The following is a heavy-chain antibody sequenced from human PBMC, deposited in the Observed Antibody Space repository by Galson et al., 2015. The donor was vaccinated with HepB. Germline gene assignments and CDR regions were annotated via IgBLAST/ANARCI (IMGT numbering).Heavy chain of an antibody. CDR3: AKDGACIAAALPIRYYFDY. CDR1: GFTFSSYG. V-gene: IGHV3-30*18. D-gene: IGHD6-13*01. J-gene: IGHJ4*02. CDR2: ISYDGSNK. Sequence: SLRLSCAASGFTFSSYGMHWVRQAPGKGLEWVAVISYDGSNKYYADSVKGRFTISRDNSKNTLYLQMNSLRTEDTAVYYCAKDGACIAAALPIRYYFDYWGQGTLVTVSS.